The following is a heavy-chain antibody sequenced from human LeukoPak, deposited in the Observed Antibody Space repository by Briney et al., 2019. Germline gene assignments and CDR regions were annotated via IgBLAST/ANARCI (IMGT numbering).Heavy chain of an antibody. V-gene: IGHV4-34*01. CDR3: ARGPNIAVAGDHFDY. CDR2: INHSGST. Sequence: TSETLSLTCAVYGGSFSGYYWSWIRQPPGKVLEWIGEINHSGSTNYNPSLKSRVTISVDTSKNQFSLKLSSVTAADTAVYYCARGPNIAVAGDHFDYWGQGTLVTVSS. J-gene: IGHJ4*02. D-gene: IGHD6-19*01. CDR1: GGSFSGYY.